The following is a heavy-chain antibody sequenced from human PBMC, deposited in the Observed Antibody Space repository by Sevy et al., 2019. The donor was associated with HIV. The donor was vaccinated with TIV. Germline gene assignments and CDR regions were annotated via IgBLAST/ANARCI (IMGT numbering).Heavy chain of an antibody. J-gene: IGHJ3*02. V-gene: IGHV3-48*03. Sequence: GGSLRLSCAASGFTFSSYEMNWVRQAPGKGLEWVSYISSSGSTIYYADSVKGRFTISRDNAKNSLYLQMNSLRAEDTAVYYCARVPSGSYQGDAFDIWGQGTMVTVSS. CDR1: GFTFSSYE. CDR3: ARVPSGSYQGDAFDI. CDR2: ISSSGSTI. D-gene: IGHD1-26*01.